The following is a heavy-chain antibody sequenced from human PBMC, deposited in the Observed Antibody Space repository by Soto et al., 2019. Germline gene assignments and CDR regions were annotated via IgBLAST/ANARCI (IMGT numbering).Heavy chain of an antibody. CDR1: GFTFSSYS. V-gene: IGHV3-21*01. D-gene: IGHD3-10*01. Sequence: GGSLRLSCAASGFTFSSYSMNWVRQAPGKGLEWVSSISSSSSYIYYADSVKGRFTISRDNAKNSLYLQMNSLRAEDTAVYYCARDLAPRLGEFTNFDYWGQGTLVTVSS. CDR3: ARDLAPRLGEFTNFDY. CDR2: ISSSSSYI. J-gene: IGHJ4*02.